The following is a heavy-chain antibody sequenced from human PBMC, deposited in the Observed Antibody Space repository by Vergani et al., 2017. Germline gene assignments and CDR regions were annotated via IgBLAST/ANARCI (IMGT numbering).Heavy chain of an antibody. D-gene: IGHD2-21*01. V-gene: IGHV1-69*02. Sequence: QVQLVQSGAEVKKPGSSVKVSCKASGATFRSNTISWVRQVPGQGLEWMGRIIPVLGKTKYAQDFQGRLTITADTSTSTAYMELTSLRSQDTAVYYCARNPRGYCGDPKDYYYGMDVWDQGTTVTVSS. CDR2: IIPVLGKT. CDR1: GATFRSNT. J-gene: IGHJ6*02. CDR3: ARNPRGYCGDPKDYYYGMDV.